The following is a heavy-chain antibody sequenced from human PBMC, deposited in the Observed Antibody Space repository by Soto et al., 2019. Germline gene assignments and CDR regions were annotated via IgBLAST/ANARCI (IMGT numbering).Heavy chain of an antibody. V-gene: IGHV1-2*02. CDR1: GYTFTDYY. CDR3: ARDQSPSSGWPGMDV. Sequence: QVQLVQSGAEVKKPVASVKVSCKASGYTFTDYYMHWVREAPGQGLEWMGWINPNSGGTNYAQKFQGRVTMTRDTSISTAYMELNRLRSDDTAVHYCARDQSPSSGWPGMDVWGQGTTVTVSS. D-gene: IGHD6-19*01. J-gene: IGHJ6*02. CDR2: INPNSGGT.